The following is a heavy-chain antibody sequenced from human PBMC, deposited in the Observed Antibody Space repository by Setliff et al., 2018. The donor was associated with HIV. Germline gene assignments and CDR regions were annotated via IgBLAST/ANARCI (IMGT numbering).Heavy chain of an antibody. J-gene: IGHJ4*02. V-gene: IGHV3-15*01. CDR2: IKSKTHGGTT. CDR3: VTDSLVMNY. Sequence: GGSLRLSCAASGFSFNNAWMSWVRQAPGKGLEWVGRIKSKTHGGTTDYAASVKGRFSISRDDSKTTVYLQMNSLKIEDTAVYYCVTDSLVMNYWGQGTLVTVSS. D-gene: IGHD6-13*01. CDR1: GFSFNNAW.